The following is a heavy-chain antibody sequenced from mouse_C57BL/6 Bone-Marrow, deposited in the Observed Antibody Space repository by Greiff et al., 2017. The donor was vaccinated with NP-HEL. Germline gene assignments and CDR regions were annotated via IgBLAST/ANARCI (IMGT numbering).Heavy chain of an antibody. CDR2: INPNNGGT. V-gene: IGHV1-26*01. Sequence: EVQLQQSGPELVKPGASVKISCKASGYTFTDYYMNWVKQSHGKSLEWIGDINPNNGGTSYNQKFKGKATLTVDKSSSTAYMELCSLTSEDSAVYYGARGDSDGEDWYFDVWGTGTTVTVSS. CDR3: ARGDSDGEDWYFDV. CDR1: GYTFTDYY. J-gene: IGHJ1*03.